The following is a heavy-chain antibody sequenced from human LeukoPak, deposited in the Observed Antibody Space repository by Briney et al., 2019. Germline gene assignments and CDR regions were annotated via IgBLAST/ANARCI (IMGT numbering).Heavy chain of an antibody. J-gene: IGHJ3*02. V-gene: IGHV4-4*07. Sequence: SDTLSLTCTASGGSISSYYLSWIRQPAGQGLEWIGRIYTSRSTTYNPSLNSRVTMSVDTTKNHSSMKPRSMPAADAAVYYCARECWGSYCGGDGLDAFDIWGQGTMVTVSS. CDR2: IYTSRST. CDR3: ARECWGSYCGGDGLDAFDI. CDR1: GGSISSYY. D-gene: IGHD2-21*02.